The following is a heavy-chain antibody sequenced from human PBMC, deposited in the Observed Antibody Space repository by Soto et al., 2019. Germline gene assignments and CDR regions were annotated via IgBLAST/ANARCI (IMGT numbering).Heavy chain of an antibody. CDR3: ARTLVTGYSDS. D-gene: IGHD3-9*01. CDR1: GGSISAYY. J-gene: IGHJ4*02. V-gene: IGHV4-59*01. Sequence: QVQLQESGPGLVRPSETLSLTCTVSGGSISAYYWGWVRQPPGKGLEWIGHIYYTGGTRYNPSLKSRVTTSVDTSRIHFSLRLNSVTAADTAVYYCARTLVTGYSDSWGQGTLVTVSS. CDR2: IYYTGGT.